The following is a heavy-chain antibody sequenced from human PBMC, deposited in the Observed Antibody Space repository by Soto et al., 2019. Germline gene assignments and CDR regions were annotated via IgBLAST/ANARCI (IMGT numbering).Heavy chain of an antibody. V-gene: IGHV1-18*01. Sequence: QVHLVQSGAEVKKPGASVKVSCKGSGYDFTTYGITWVRQAPGQGLEWMAWISAHNGNTDYAQKLPARATVTRDTSTTTPYMALRSLRSADTAVYSSARGSSRDYWRQAALVTVSS. CDR1: GYDFTTYG. CDR3: ARGSSRDY. J-gene: IGHJ4*02. D-gene: IGHD1-26*01. CDR2: ISAHNGNT.